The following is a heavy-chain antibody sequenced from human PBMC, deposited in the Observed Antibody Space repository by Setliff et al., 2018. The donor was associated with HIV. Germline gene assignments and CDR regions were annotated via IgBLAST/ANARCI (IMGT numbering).Heavy chain of an antibody. CDR3: ASDSPAARFEELEDHYYYFMDV. J-gene: IGHJ6*03. CDR2: IIPIFGTA. CDR1: GGPFTSA. D-gene: IGHD3-10*01. V-gene: IGHV1-69*13. Sequence: SVKVSCKASGGPFTSAFNWVRQVPGQGLEWMGGIIPIFGTADYAQNFGGRVTITADQSTTTSYLQLNSLRFEDTAIYYCASDSPAARFEELEDHYYYFMDVWGKGTTVTVS.